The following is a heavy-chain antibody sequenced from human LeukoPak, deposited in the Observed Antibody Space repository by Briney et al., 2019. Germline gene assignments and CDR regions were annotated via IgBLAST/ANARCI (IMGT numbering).Heavy chain of an antibody. CDR1: GYTFTGYY. V-gene: IGHV1-2*02. J-gene: IGHJ4*02. CDR3: AREPTPPYEY. Sequence: ASVKVSCKASGYTFTGYYIHWVRQAPGQGLEWMGWINPNSGGTSYAQKFQGRVTMTRETSISTAYMELSRLKSDDTAVYYCAREPTPPYEYWVQGTLVTVSS. CDR2: INPNSGGT. D-gene: IGHD3-3*01.